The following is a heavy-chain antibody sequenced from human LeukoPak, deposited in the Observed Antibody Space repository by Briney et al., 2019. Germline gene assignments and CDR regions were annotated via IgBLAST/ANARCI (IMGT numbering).Heavy chain of an antibody. Sequence: SETLSLTCTVSGGSISPYYWSWIRQPPGKGLEWIGYIYYSGSTNYNPSLKNRVSMSVDTSKNQFSLKLNSVTAADTAVYYCARGFPGSYYYRFDPWGQGTLVTVSS. J-gene: IGHJ5*02. CDR1: GGSISPYY. CDR3: ARGFPGSYYYRFDP. D-gene: IGHD1-26*01. CDR2: IYYSGST. V-gene: IGHV4-59*01.